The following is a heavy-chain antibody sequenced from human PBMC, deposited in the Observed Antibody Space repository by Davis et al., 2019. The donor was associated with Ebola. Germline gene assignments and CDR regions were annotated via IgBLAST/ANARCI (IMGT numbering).Heavy chain of an antibody. CDR1: GGSISSHY. CDR2: IHYSGST. Sequence: SETLSLTCTVSGGSISSHYWTWIRQPPGKGLEWIGHIHYSGSTHYNPSLKSRFTTSVDTSKNQFSLSLSSVTAADTAVYYCARMPTVTADHWYFDLWGRGTLVAVSS. D-gene: IGHD4-17*01. J-gene: IGHJ2*01. CDR3: ARMPTVTADHWYFDL. V-gene: IGHV4-59*11.